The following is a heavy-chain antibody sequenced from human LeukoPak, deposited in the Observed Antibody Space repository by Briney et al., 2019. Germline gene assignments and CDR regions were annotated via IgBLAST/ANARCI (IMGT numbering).Heavy chain of an antibody. CDR3: ARGRGYSLYYFDY. CDR1: GFTFSSYA. V-gene: IGHV3-64*01. D-gene: IGHD5-18*01. CDR2: INGNGDST. Sequence: GGSLRLSCAASGFTFSSYAMHWVRQAPGKGLEYVSGINGNGDSTYYANSVKGRFTISRDNSKNTLYLQMGSLRAEDMAVYYRARGRGYSLYYFDYWGQGTLVTVSS. J-gene: IGHJ4*02.